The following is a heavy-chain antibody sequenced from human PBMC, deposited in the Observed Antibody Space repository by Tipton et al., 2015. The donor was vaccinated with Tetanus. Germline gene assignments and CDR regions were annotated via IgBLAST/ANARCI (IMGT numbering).Heavy chain of an antibody. Sequence: SLRLSCATSGLSFSGYGLHWLRQAPGKGLEWVALVAYDGNNKYYADSVKGRFTISRDNSKDTLYPQMNSLRPEDTAVYYCARDGFYYGSGSYYRAFWGQGTLVTVSP. CDR1: GLSFSGYG. D-gene: IGHD3-10*01. J-gene: IGHJ4*02. V-gene: IGHV3-30-3*01. CDR2: VAYDGNNK. CDR3: ARDGFYYGSGSYYRAF.